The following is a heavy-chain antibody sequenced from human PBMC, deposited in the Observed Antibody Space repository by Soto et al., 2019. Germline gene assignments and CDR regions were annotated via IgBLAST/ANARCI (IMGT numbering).Heavy chain of an antibody. CDR2: INPNSGGT. V-gene: IGHV1-2*04. CDR1: GYTFTGYY. J-gene: IGHJ4*02. D-gene: IGHD5-12*01. Sequence: ASVKVSCKASGYTFTGYYMHWVRQAPGRGLEWMGWINPNSGGTNYAQKFQGWVTMTRDTSISTAYMELSRLRSDDTAVYYCARDRGGYDFYFDYWGQGTLVTVSS. CDR3: ARDRGGYDFYFDY.